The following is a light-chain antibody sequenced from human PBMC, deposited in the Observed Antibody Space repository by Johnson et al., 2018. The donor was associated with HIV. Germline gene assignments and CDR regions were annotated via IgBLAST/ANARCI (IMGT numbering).Light chain of an antibody. V-gene: IGLV1-51*01. CDR3: GTWDSSLSAGV. CDR2: DNN. CDR1: SSNIGNNY. J-gene: IGLJ1*01. Sequence: QSVLTQPPSVSAATGQKVTISCSGSSSNIGNNYVSWYQQLPGTAPKLLIYDNNKRPSGIPDRFSGSKSDTSATLGITGLQTGDEADYYCGTWDSSLSAGVFGTGTKVTVL.